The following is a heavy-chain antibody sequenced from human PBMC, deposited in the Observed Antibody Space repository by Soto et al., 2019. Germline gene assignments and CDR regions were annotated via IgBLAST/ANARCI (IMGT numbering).Heavy chain of an antibody. CDR2: ISGSGGST. V-gene: IGHV3-23*01. Sequence: GGSLRLSCAASGFTFSSYAMSWVRQAPGKGLEWVSAISGSGGSTYYADPVKGRFTISRDNSKNTLYLQMNSLRAEDTAVYYCAKDGSPPFYDFWSGYYYYGMDVWGQGTTVTVSS. CDR1: GFTFSSYA. D-gene: IGHD3-3*01. CDR3: AKDGSPPFYDFWSGYYYYGMDV. J-gene: IGHJ6*02.